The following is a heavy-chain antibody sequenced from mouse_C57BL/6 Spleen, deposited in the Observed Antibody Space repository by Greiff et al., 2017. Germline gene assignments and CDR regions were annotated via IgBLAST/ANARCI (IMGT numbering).Heavy chain of an antibody. Sequence: EVQLQQSVAELVRPGASVKLSCTASGFNIKNTYMHWVKQRPEQGLEWIGRIDPANGNTKYAPKFQGKAPITADPSSNTAYLQLSRLTSEDTAIYYCARDGYGSSCFAMDYWGQGTSVTVSS. D-gene: IGHD1-1*01. J-gene: IGHJ4*01. CDR2: IDPANGNT. V-gene: IGHV14-3*01. CDR3: ARDGYGSSCFAMDY. CDR1: GFNIKNTY.